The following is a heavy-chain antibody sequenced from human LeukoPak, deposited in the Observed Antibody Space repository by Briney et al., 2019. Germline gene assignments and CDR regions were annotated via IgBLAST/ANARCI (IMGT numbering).Heavy chain of an antibody. V-gene: IGHV4-34*01. CDR3: AAVDFDSSGYNDY. J-gene: IGHJ4*02. CDR2: INHSGST. Sequence: PSETLSLTCAVYGGSFSGYYWSWIRQPPGKGLEWIGEINHSGSTNYNPSLKSRVTISVDTSKNQFSLKLSSVTAADTAVYYCAAVDFDSSGYNDYWGQGTLVTVSS. CDR1: GGSFSGYY. D-gene: IGHD3-22*01.